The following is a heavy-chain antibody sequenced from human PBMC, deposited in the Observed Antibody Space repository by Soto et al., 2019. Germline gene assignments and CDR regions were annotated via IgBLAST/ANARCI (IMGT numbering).Heavy chain of an antibody. CDR3: AKTGYCSGGSCHYIDY. V-gene: IGHV3-23*01. Sequence: GGSLRLSCAASGFTFSRSGMNWVRQAPGMGLEWVSGIGGSGGGTYYADFVKGRFSIFRDDSKDMLYLQMNSLRVEDTAVYYCAKTGYCSGGSCHYIDYWGHGTLVTVSS. D-gene: IGHD2-15*01. CDR1: GFTFSRSG. CDR2: IGGSGGGT. J-gene: IGHJ4*01.